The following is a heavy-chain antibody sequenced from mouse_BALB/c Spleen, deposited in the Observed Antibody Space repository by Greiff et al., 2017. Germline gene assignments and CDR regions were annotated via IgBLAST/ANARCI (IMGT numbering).Heavy chain of an antibody. J-gene: IGHJ2*01. V-gene: IGHV5-9-3*01. CDR2: ISSVGSYT. D-gene: IGHD1-1*01. Sequence: EVKLVESGGGLVKPGGSLKLSCAASGFTFSSYVMSWVRQTPEKRLEWVATISSVGSYTYYPDSVKGRFTISRDNSKNTLYLQMSSLRSEDTAMYDCASNHTPYCYGSSPDYWGQGTTLTVSS. CDR1: GFTFSSYV. CDR3: ASNHTPYCYGSSPDY.